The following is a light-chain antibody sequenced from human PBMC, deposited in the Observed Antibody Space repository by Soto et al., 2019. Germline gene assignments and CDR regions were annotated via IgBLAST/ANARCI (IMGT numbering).Light chain of an antibody. V-gene: IGKV3-20*01. CDR2: DSS. Sequence: EIVLTQSPGTLSLSPGQRATLSCRASQSVTNNYLAWYQQKPGRAPRLLIYDSSSRATGVPDRFSASGSGTDFTLSISRLEPEDAAVYLCQQYGGSPPYTFGQGT. J-gene: IGKJ2*01. CDR1: QSVTNNY. CDR3: QQYGGSPPYT.